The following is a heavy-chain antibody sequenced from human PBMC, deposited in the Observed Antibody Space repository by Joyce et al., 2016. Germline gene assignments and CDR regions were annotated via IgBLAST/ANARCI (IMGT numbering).Heavy chain of an antibody. Sequence: VQLQEWGAGLLKPSETLSLTCAVYGGSLSGYYWSWIRQAPGMGLEWIGEVNDRGRTNYNPSLKSRATTSMDTSKNQFSLRLTTVTAADTAVYFCARARRGIILARGEMGEYLQHWGRGTVVIVSS. CDR1: GGSLSGYY. J-gene: IGHJ1*01. D-gene: IGHD3-10*01. CDR3: ARARRGIILARGEMGEYLQH. CDR2: VNDRGRT. V-gene: IGHV4-34*01.